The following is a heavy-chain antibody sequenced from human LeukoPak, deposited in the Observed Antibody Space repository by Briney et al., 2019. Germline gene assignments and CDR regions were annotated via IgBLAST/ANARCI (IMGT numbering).Heavy chain of an antibody. CDR2: ISSSSSYI. CDR3: AREAVWFGKTYYYYYMDV. Sequence: PGGSLRLSCAASGFTFSSYSMNWVRQAPGKGLEWVSSISSSSSYIYYADSVKGRFTISRDSAKTSLYLQMNSLRAEDTAVYYCAREAVWFGKTYYYYYMDVWGKGTTVTVSS. V-gene: IGHV3-21*01. D-gene: IGHD3-10*01. J-gene: IGHJ6*03. CDR1: GFTFSSYS.